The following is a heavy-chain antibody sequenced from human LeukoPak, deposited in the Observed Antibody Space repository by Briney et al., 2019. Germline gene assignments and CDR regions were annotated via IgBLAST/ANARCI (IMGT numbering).Heavy chain of an antibody. CDR2: ISGSGGST. CDR1: GFTFSNYA. CDR3: AKSVESAVTTNPYFDY. V-gene: IGHV3-23*01. D-gene: IGHD4-17*01. Sequence: GGSLRLSYAASGFTFSNYAMSWVRQAPGKGLEWVSVISGSGGSTYYADSVKGRFTISRDNSKNTLYLQMNSLRAEDTAVYYCAKSVESAVTTNPYFDYWGQGTLVTVSS. J-gene: IGHJ4*02.